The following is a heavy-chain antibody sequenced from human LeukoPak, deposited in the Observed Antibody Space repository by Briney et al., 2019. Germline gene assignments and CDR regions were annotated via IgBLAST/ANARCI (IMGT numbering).Heavy chain of an antibody. Sequence: GGFLRLSCAASGFTFSSYSMNWVRQAPGKGLEWVAFIRYDGSNKYYADSVKGRFTISRDNSKNTLYLQMNSLRAEDTAVYYCAKDRTLTSSVAFDIWGQGTMVTVSS. D-gene: IGHD6-6*01. CDR3: AKDRTLTSSVAFDI. CDR2: IRYDGSNK. V-gene: IGHV3-30*02. CDR1: GFTFSSYS. J-gene: IGHJ3*02.